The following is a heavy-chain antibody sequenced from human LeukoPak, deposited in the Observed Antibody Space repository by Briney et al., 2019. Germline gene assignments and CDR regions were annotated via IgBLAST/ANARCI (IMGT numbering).Heavy chain of an antibody. CDR2: IFYSGGT. D-gene: IGHD1-26*01. J-gene: IGHJ4*02. CDR3: ASLYRGVFDY. V-gene: IGHV4-59*01. CDR1: GGSISSYY. Sequence: SETLSLTCTVSGGSISSYYWSWIRQPPGKGLEWIGYIFYSGGTNYNPSLKSRVTISVDTSKNLFSLKLSSVTAADTAVYYCASLYRGVFDYWGRGTLVTVSS.